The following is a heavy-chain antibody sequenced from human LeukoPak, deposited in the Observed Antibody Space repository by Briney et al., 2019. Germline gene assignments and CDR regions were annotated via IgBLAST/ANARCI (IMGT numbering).Heavy chain of an antibody. V-gene: IGHV3-23*01. CDR1: GFTFSTYA. CDR2: ISGSGGST. CDR3: ASEMATIQTDY. Sequence: GGSLRLSGAASGFTFSTYAMSWFRQAPGKGLEWVSAISGSGGSTYYADSVKGRFTISRDNSKNTLYLQMNSLRAEDTAVYYCASEMATIQTDYWGQGTLVTVSS. J-gene: IGHJ4*02. D-gene: IGHD5-24*01.